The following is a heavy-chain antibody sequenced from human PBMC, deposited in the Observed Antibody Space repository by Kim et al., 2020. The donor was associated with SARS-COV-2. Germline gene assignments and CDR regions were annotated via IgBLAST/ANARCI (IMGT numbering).Heavy chain of an antibody. J-gene: IGHJ4*02. V-gene: IGHV4-34*01. D-gene: IGHD6-13*01. CDR3: ARDIAAAGKAVGYYFDY. Sequence: LKSRVTISVDTSKNQFSLKLSSVTAADTAVYYCARDIAAAGKAVGYYFDYWGQGTLVTVSS.